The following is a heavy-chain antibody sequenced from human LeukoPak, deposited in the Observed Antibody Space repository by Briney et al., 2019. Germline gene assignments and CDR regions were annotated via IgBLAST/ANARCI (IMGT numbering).Heavy chain of an antibody. Sequence: PSETLSLTCTVSGGSISSGVYYWSWIRQPPGKGLGWIGYIYYSGSTFYNPSLKSRVTISVDTSKNQLSLKLNSVTAADTAIYYCARAPIVVVTASAFDIWGQGTMVTVSS. D-gene: IGHD2-21*02. CDR1: GGSISSGVYY. J-gene: IGHJ3*02. CDR2: IYYSGST. CDR3: ARAPIVVVTASAFDI. V-gene: IGHV4-30-4*08.